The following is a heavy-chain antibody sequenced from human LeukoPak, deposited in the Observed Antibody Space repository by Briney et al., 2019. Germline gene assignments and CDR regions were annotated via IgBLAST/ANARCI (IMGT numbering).Heavy chain of an antibody. CDR1: GGSISSYY. CDR3: ARAKVSAAGTFVYYYYGMDV. V-gene: IGHV4-59*01. Sequence: SETLSLTCTVSGGSISSYYWSWIRQPPGKGLEWIGYIYYSGSTNYNPSLKSRVTISVDTSKNQFSLKLSSVTAADTAVYYCARAKVSAAGTFVYYYYGMDVCGQGTTVTVSS. D-gene: IGHD6-13*01. J-gene: IGHJ6*02. CDR2: IYYSGST.